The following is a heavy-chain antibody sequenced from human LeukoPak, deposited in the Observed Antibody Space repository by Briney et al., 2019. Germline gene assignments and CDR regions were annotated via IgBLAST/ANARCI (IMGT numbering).Heavy chain of an antibody. Sequence: GGSLRLSCAASGFTFSSYGMHWVRQAPGKGLEWVAFISYDGSNKYYADSVKGRSTISRDNLKNTLYLQMNSLGAEDTAVYYCAEGGSGSYYDNFDYWGQGTLLTVSS. D-gene: IGHD1-26*01. V-gene: IGHV3-30*18. CDR1: GFTFSSYG. CDR3: AEGGSGSYYDNFDY. J-gene: IGHJ4*02. CDR2: ISYDGSNK.